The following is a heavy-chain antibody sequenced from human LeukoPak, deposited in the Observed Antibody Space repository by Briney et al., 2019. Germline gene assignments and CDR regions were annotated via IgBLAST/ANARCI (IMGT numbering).Heavy chain of an antibody. CDR3: ARQSTIAAARIDP. J-gene: IGHJ5*02. V-gene: IGHV4-39*01. D-gene: IGHD6-25*01. CDR2: IYYSGST. Sequence: SETLSLTCTVSGVSISDSNYYWGWIRQPPGRGLEWIGNIYYSGSTYYSPSLKSRVTVSVDTSKNQFSLKLSSVTAADTAVYYCARQSTIAAARIDPWGQGTLVTVSS. CDR1: GVSISDSNYY.